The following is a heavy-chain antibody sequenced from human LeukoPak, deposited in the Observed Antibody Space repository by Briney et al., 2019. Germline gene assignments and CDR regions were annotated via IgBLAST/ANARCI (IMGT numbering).Heavy chain of an antibody. D-gene: IGHD1-1*01. CDR3: ARQQGLTNWDAFDI. CDR2: IYPGDSDT. J-gene: IGHJ3*02. V-gene: IGHV5-51*01. Sequence: ASVKISCKGSGYSFTSYWIGWVRQMPGKVLEWMGIIYPGDSDTRYSPSFQGQVTISADKSISTAYLQWSSLKASDTAMYYCARQQGLTNWDAFDIWGQGTTVTVSS. CDR1: GYSFTSYW.